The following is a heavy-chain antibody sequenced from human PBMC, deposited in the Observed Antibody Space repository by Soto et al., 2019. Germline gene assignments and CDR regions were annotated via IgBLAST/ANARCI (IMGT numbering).Heavy chain of an antibody. CDR1: GGSISSSNW. V-gene: IGHV4-4*02. CDR3: ARSTSPYSSSWYWFDP. D-gene: IGHD6-13*01. J-gene: IGHJ5*02. CDR2: IYHSGST. Sequence: SETRSLTCAVSGGSISSSNWWSWVRQPPGKGLEWIGEIYHSGSTNYNPSLKSRVTISVDKSKNQFSLKLSSVTAADTAVYYCARSTSPYSSSWYWFDPWGQGTLVPVSP.